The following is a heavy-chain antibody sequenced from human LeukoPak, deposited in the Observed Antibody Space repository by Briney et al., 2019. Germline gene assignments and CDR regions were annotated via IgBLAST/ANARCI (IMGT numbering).Heavy chain of an antibody. V-gene: IGHV1-18*01. CDR2: ISAYNGNT. J-gene: IGHJ4*02. CDR3: ARVDGRYCSSTSCYAWDH. Sequence: ASVKVSCKASGYTFTNHGINWVRQAPGQGLEWIGWISAYNGNTNYAQKVQGRVTMTADTSTSTAYMELRSLRSDDTAVYYCARVDGRYCSSTSCYAWDHWGQGTLVTVPS. CDR1: GYTFTNHG. D-gene: IGHD2-2*01.